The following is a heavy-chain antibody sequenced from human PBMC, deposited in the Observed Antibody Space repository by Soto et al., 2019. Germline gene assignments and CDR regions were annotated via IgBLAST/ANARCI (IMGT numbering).Heavy chain of an antibody. D-gene: IGHD2-15*01. V-gene: IGHV3-15*05. CDR2: LKSKTDGETA. CDR3: TTSGGY. CDR1: GFTFSKAW. J-gene: IGHJ4*02. Sequence: EVQLVESGGGLVKPGGSLRLSCSASGFTFSKAWMSWVRQAPGKVLEWVGRLKSKTDGETADYAAAVKGRFTFSRDDSKDTVYLQMYSLRTEDTAVYYCTTSGGYWGQGTLVTVSS.